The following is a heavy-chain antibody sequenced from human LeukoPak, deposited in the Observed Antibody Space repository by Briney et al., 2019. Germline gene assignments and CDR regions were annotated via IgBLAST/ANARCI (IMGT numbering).Heavy chain of an antibody. CDR2: ICYDGSNK. CDR1: GFTFSSYG. D-gene: IGHD6-13*01. Sequence: GGSLRLSCAASGFTFSSYGMHWVRQAPGKGLGWVAVICYDGSNKYYADSVKGRFTISRDNSKNTLYLQMNSLRAEDTAVYYCARDPISLRSSSPFDYWGQGTLVTVSS. J-gene: IGHJ4*02. CDR3: ARDPISLRSSSPFDY. V-gene: IGHV3-33*01.